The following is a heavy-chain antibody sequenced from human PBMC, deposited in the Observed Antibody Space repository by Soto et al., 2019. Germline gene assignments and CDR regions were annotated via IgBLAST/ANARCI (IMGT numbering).Heavy chain of an antibody. D-gene: IGHD6-13*01. CDR3: ARVGPRGGQQLESNWFDP. J-gene: IGHJ5*02. CDR1: GGSISSYY. Sequence: QVQLQESGPGLVKPSETLSLTCTVSGGSISSYYWSWIRQPPGKGLEWIGYIYYSGSTNYNPSLKSRVTISVDTSKNQFSLKLSSVTAADTAVYYCARVGPRGGQQLESNWFDPWGQGTLVTVSS. CDR2: IYYSGST. V-gene: IGHV4-59*01.